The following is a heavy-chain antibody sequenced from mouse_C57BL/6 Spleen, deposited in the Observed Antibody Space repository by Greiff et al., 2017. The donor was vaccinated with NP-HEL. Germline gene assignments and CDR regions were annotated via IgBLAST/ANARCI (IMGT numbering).Heavy chain of an antibody. CDR2: ISSGSSTI. J-gene: IGHJ1*03. CDR1: GFTFSDYG. CDR3: ARPRGYYWYFDV. Sequence: EVMLVESGGGLVKPGGSLKLSCAASGFTFSDYGTHWVRQAPEKGLEWVAYISSGSSTIYYADTVKGRFTISRDNAKNTLFLQMTSLRSEDTAMYYCARPRGYYWYFDVWGTGTTVTVSS. V-gene: IGHV5-17*01. D-gene: IGHD2-2*01.